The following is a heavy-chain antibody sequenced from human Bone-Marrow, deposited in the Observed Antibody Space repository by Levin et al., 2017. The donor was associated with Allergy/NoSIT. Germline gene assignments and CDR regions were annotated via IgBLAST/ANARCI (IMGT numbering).Heavy chain of an antibody. CDR2: ISGSGGNT. J-gene: IGHJ4*02. Sequence: GESLKISCAASGFIFRNYAMNWVRQAPGKGLEWVSQISGSGGNTHYADSVKGRFTFSRDNSKNTLYLQMNSLRVEDSAVYYCAGYDTSAYHSPFDYWGQGTLVTVSS. CDR1: GFIFRNYA. CDR3: AGYDTSAYHSPFDY. V-gene: IGHV3-23*01. D-gene: IGHD3-22*01.